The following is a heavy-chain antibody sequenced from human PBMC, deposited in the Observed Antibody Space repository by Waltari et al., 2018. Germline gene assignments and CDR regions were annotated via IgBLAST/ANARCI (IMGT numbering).Heavy chain of an antibody. V-gene: IGHV1-69-2*01. Sequence: EVQMLQSGAEVKKPGTPVKISCKVSGDTFTDIYIHWIKQAPGKGLQWMGLLDPEDGQAIYAQKFQGIVTMTADTSIHTAYMELTSLTSEDTAFYYCATALGGGISASRPFHFWGQGTMITVSS. CDR3: ATALGGGISASRPFHF. CDR1: GDTFTDIY. D-gene: IGHD3-10*01. CDR2: LDPEDGQA. J-gene: IGHJ3*01.